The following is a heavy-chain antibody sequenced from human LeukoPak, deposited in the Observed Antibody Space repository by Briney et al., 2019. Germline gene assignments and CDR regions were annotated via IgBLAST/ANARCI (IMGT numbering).Heavy chain of an antibody. Sequence: PGGSLRLSCAASGFTFSDYYMTWIRQAPGKGLEWVSYITSRGFTIHYADSVKGRFTISRDNAENSLYLQMNSLRVEDTAVYYCVTAETVAAIDYWGQGTLVTVSS. J-gene: IGHJ4*02. V-gene: IGHV3-11*04. CDR1: GFTFSDYY. CDR2: ITSRGFTI. CDR3: VTAETVAAIDY. D-gene: IGHD6-19*01.